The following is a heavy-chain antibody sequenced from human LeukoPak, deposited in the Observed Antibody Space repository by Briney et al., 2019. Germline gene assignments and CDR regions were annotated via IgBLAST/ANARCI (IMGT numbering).Heavy chain of an antibody. D-gene: IGHD6-19*01. V-gene: IGHV3-23*01. CDR2: ISGSGGST. CDR1: GFTFSSYA. J-gene: IGHJ4*02. Sequence: GGSLRLSCAASGFTFSSYAMSWVRQAPGKGLEWVSAISGSGGSTYYADSVKGRLTISRDNSNNTLYLQTNSLRAEDTAVYYCAKDRDRSGTFDYWGQGTLVTVYS. CDR3: AKDRDRSGTFDY.